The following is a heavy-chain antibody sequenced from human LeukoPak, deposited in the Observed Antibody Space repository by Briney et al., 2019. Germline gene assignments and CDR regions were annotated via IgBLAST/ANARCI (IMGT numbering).Heavy chain of an antibody. J-gene: IGHJ4*02. CDR3: TRNIWLGSDY. V-gene: IGHV3-73*01. CDR1: GFTFTGSV. D-gene: IGHD1-14*01. CDR2: IRSKASSYAT. Sequence: GGSLRLSCAASGFTFTGSVMHWVRQASGKVLEWVGRIRSKASSYATAYAASVKGRFTISRDDSKNTAYLQMNSLKTEVTAVYYFTRNIWLGSDYWGQGTLVTVSS.